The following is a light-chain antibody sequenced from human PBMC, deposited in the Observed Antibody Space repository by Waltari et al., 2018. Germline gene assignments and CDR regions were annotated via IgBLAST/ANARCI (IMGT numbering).Light chain of an antibody. CDR2: EDT. Sequence: QSALTQPASVSGSPGQSITISCTGNSSDVGRYNFVSWYQHHPGKAPKLIIYEDTKRPSGVSNRFSGSKAGNTASLTISGLLFEDEADYYCCSYAFHSLVFGGGTKLTVL. CDR3: CSYAFHSLV. V-gene: IGLV2-23*01. CDR1: SSDVGRYNF. J-gene: IGLJ2*01.